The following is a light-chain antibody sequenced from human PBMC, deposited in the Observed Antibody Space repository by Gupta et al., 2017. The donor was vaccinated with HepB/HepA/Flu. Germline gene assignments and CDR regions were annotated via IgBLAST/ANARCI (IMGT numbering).Light chain of an antibody. CDR1: QSVSSSY. CDR2: GAS. Sequence: EIVLTQSPGTLSLSPGERATLSCRASQSVSSSYLAWYQQKPGQAPRLLIHGASSRATGIPDRFSGSGSGTDFTLTISRLEPEDCAVYYCQQYGRSLTFGGGTKVEIK. V-gene: IGKV3-20*01. CDR3: QQYGRSLT. J-gene: IGKJ4*01.